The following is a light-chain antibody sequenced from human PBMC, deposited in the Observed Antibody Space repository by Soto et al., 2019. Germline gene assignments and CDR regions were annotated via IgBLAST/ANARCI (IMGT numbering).Light chain of an antibody. V-gene: IGKV3-11*01. CDR2: DAS. Sequence: EVVLTPSPATLSLSPGDRATLSCRASQSVSSYFAWYQQQPGQAPRLLIYDASNRATGIPARFSGSGSGTDFTLTISSLQPDDFATYYCQQYNSLWTFGQGTKVDI. CDR3: QQYNSLWT. J-gene: IGKJ1*01. CDR1: QSVSSY.